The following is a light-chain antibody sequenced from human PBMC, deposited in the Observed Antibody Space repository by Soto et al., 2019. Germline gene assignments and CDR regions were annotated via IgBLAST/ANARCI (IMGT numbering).Light chain of an antibody. Sequence: QSALTQPASVSGSPGQSITISCTGTSSDVGSCNLVSWYQHDPGKAPKLMIYEGSKRPSGVSNRFSGSKSGNTASLTISGLQAEDEADYYCCSYAGSSTFFVFGTGTKLTVL. V-gene: IGLV2-23*01. J-gene: IGLJ1*01. CDR1: SSDVGSCNL. CDR2: EGS. CDR3: CSYAGSSTFFV.